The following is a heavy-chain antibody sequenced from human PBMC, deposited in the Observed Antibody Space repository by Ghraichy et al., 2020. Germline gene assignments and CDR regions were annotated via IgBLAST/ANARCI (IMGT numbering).Heavy chain of an antibody. D-gene: IGHD2-21*02. CDR1: GFSISNYA. V-gene: IGHV3-23*01. Sequence: GGSLRLSCAASGFSISNYAMSWVRQAPGKGLEWVSTVGGPGDRTFYADSVKGRFTISRDNFKDTVYLQMDSLRADDTAVYYCAKASRLVSGTDFQDWGQGTLVTVSS. CDR2: VGGPGDRT. J-gene: IGHJ1*01. CDR3: AKASRLVSGTDFQD.